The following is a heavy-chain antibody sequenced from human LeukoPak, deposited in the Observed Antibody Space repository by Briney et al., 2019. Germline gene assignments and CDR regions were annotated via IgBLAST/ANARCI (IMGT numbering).Heavy chain of an antibody. D-gene: IGHD4-11*01. CDR3: AKTSRAVTKLYYFDY. Sequence: GGSLRLSCAASQFTFTSYWMSWVRQAPGKGLEWVANINQDGSERYYVDSVKGRFTISRDNSKNTLYLQMNSLRAEDTAVYYCAKTSRAVTKLYYFDYWGQGTLVTVSS. V-gene: IGHV3-7*03. CDR1: QFTFTSYW. J-gene: IGHJ4*02. CDR2: INQDGSER.